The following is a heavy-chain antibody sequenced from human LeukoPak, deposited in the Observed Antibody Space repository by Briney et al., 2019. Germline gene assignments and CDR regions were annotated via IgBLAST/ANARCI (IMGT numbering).Heavy chain of an antibody. D-gene: IGHD4-17*01. Sequence: GGSLRLSCAASGFTFSSYEMNWVRQAPGKGLEWASYISSSGSTIYYADSVKGRFTISRDNAKNSLYLQMNSLRAEDTAVYYCARAGDYGDYVFDYWGQGTLVTV. V-gene: IGHV3-48*03. CDR2: ISSSGSTI. J-gene: IGHJ4*02. CDR3: ARAGDYGDYVFDY. CDR1: GFTFSSYE.